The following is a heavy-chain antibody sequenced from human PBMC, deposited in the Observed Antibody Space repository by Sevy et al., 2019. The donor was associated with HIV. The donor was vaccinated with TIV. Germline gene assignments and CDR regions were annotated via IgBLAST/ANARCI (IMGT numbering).Heavy chain of an antibody. V-gene: IGHV5-51*01. J-gene: IGHJ3*02. CDR3: ARIVDDSSGFDAFDI. CDR1: GYSFTSYW. CDR2: IYPGDSDT. D-gene: IGHD3-22*01. Sequence: GESLKISCKGSGYSFTSYWIGWVRQMPGKGLEWMGIIYPGDSDTRYSPSFQGQVTISADKSISTAYLQWSSLKASDTATYYCARIVDDSSGFDAFDIWGQGTMVTVSS.